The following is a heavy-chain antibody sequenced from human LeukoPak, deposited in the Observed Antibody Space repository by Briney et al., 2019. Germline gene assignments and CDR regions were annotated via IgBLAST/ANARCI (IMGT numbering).Heavy chain of an antibody. CDR3: ARRKSSPKDGMDV. CDR2: IYPGDSDT. V-gene: IGHV5-51*01. J-gene: IGHJ6*02. Sequence: HGESLRISCKGSGYSFTSYWISWVSQMPGKGLEWMGIIYPGDSDTRYSPSFQGQVTISVDKSISTAYLQWSSLKASDTAMYYCARRKSSPKDGMDVWGQGTTVTVSS. CDR1: GYSFTSYW.